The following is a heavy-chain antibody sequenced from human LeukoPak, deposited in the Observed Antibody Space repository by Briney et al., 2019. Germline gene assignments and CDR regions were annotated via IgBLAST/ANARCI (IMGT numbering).Heavy chain of an antibody. CDR3: ARDPVYYDSRGYYSGGWYFDY. D-gene: IGHD3-22*01. J-gene: IGHJ4*02. Sequence: PGGSLRLSCAASGFTFSSYSMNWVRQAPGKGLVWVSRINSDGSSTSYADSVKGRFTISRDNAKNTLYLQMNSLRAEDTAVYYCARDPVYYDSRGYYSGGWYFDYWGQGTLVTVSS. CDR1: GFTFSSYS. CDR2: INSDGSST. V-gene: IGHV3-74*01.